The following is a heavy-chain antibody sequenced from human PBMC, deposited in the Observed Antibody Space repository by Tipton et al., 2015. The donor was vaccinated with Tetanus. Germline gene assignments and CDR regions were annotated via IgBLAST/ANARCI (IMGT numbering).Heavy chain of an antibody. CDR3: ARPSTTVTPRAFDV. D-gene: IGHD4-17*01. CDR1: GGSLRSGDHY. CDR2: IYYSGSS. V-gene: IGHV4-39*01. J-gene: IGHJ3*01. Sequence: TLSLTCSVSGGSLRSGDHYWSWIRQPPGKGLEWIGSIYYSGSSYYNPSLESRVTISLDTSKNRFSLKLTSVTAADAAVYYCARPSTTVTPRAFDVWGQGTIVTVSS.